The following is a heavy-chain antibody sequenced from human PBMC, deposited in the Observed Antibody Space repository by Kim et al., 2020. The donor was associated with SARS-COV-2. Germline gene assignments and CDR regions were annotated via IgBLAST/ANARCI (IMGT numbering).Heavy chain of an antibody. CDR3: AREGIAVAGIHHDAFDI. D-gene: IGHD6-19*01. J-gene: IGHJ3*02. CDR1: GFNFSNYA. CDR2: ISYDGSNK. V-gene: IGHV3-30-3*01. Sequence: GGSLRLSCAASGFNFSNYAMHWVRQAPGKGLEWVAVISYDGSNKYYADSVKGRFTISRDNSKNTLYLQMNSLRAEDTAVYYCAREGIAVAGIHHDAFDIWGQGTMVTVSS.